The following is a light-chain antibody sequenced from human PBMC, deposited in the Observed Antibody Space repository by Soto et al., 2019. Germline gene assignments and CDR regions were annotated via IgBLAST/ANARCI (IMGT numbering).Light chain of an antibody. CDR1: QSVNIY. J-gene: IGKJ4*01. V-gene: IGKV3D-15*01. CDR2: VAS. Sequence: EIVMTQSPATLSVSPGERATLSCRASQSVNIYLAWYQQKPGQAPRLLIFVASSRATVIPARFSGSGSGTEFNLTISSLQSEDFAVYFCQQYDDWLRLTFGGGTKVEIK. CDR3: QQYDDWLRLT.